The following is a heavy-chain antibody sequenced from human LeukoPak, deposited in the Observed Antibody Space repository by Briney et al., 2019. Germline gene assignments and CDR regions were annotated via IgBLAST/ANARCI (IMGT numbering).Heavy chain of an antibody. V-gene: IGHV3-69-1*02. J-gene: IGHJ4*02. D-gene: IGHD2-2*01. CDR3: ANHFACGSTSCPPFDS. CDR2: INI. CDR1: GFTVNRKY. Sequence: GGSLRLSCVASGFTVNRKYMNWVRQAPGKGLEWVSSINIYYSDSVEGRFTISRDNAKNSLYLQMNSLRVEDTAVYYCANHFACGSTSCPPFDSWGQGTLVTVSS.